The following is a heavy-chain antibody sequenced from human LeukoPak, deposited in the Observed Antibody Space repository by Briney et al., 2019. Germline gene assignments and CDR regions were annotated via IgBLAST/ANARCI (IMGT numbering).Heavy chain of an antibody. CDR1: GGSFSGYY. J-gene: IGHJ1*01. V-gene: IGHV4-30-2*01. CDR3: ARASSGWYLYFQH. Sequence: SETLSLTCAVYGGSFSGYYWSWIRQPPGKGLEWIGYIYHSGSTYYNPSLKSRVTISVDRSKNQFSLKLSSVTAADTAVYYCARASSGWYLYFQHWGQGTLVTVSS. D-gene: IGHD6-19*01. CDR2: IYHSGST.